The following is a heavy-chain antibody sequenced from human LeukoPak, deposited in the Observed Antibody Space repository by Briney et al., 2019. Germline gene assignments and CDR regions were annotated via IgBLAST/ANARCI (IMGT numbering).Heavy chain of an antibody. CDR3: ARDQHDFWSGYHSSRGRAYYFDY. Sequence: GGSLRLSCAASGFTFSSYWMSSVRQAPGKGLEWVANIKQDGNGKYDVDSVKGRFTISRDNAKNSLYLQMNSLRAEDTAVYYCARDQHDFWSGYHSSRGRAYYFDYWGQGTLVTVSS. D-gene: IGHD3-3*01. J-gene: IGHJ4*02. CDR2: IKQDGNGK. CDR1: GFTFSSYW. V-gene: IGHV3-7*01.